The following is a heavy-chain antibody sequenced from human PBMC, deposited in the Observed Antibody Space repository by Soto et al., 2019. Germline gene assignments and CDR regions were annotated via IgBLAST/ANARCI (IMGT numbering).Heavy chain of an antibody. D-gene: IGHD5-12*01. CDR3: ARRGRDGYNLDY. CDR2: INHSGST. CDR1: GGSFSGYD. V-gene: IGHV4-34*01. J-gene: IGHJ4*02. Sequence: PSETLSLTCAVYGGSFSGYDWSWIRQPPGKGLEWIGEINHSGSTNYNPSLKSRVTISVDTSKNQFSLKLSSVTAADTAVYYCARRGRDGYNLDYWGQGTLVTVSS.